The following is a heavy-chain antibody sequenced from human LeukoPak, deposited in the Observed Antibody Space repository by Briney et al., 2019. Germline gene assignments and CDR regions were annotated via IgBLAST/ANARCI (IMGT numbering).Heavy chain of an antibody. CDR3: ASSPPTGITVSYFDY. V-gene: IGHV3-23*01. D-gene: IGHD4-17*01. CDR2: LSDSGASK. CDR1: GFTFSSYS. J-gene: IGHJ4*02. Sequence: GGSLRLSCAASGFTFSSYSMNWVRQAPGKGLEWVSALSDSGASKYYADSVKGRFTISRDNSKNTLYLQMNSLRADDTAVYYCASSPPTGITVSYFDYWGQGTLVTVSS.